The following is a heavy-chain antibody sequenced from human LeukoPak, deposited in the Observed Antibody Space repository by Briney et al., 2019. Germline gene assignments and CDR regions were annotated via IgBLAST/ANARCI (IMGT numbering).Heavy chain of an antibody. CDR3: ARDSRYCVTTSCSRGIGYMDV. Sequence: SVTLSLTCAVYGGSFSGYYWTWIRQPPGKGLEWIGEINQSGSTNYNPSLNSRITISVDTSRNQFSLQLSSVTAADTAVYYCARDSRYCVTTSCSRGIGYMDVWGKGTTVTVSS. V-gene: IGHV4-34*01. CDR2: INQSGST. J-gene: IGHJ6*03. D-gene: IGHD2-2*01. CDR1: GGSFSGYY.